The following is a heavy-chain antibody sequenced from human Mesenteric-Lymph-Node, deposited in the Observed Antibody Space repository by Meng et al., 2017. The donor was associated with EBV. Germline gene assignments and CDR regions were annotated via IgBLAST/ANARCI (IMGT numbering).Heavy chain of an antibody. Sequence: QVQLKKWGAGLLKPSETLSLTCAVYDDTFSSYSWTWIRQPPGKGLEWIGEINYGGSTNYSPSLKSRVTISLDTSNNQFSLKLTSVTAADTAVYYCARGPLAFGGVFVQFWGQGTLVTVSS. CDR2: INYGGST. V-gene: IGHV4-34*02. D-gene: IGHD3-16*02. CDR3: ARGPLAFGGVFVQF. J-gene: IGHJ4*02. CDR1: DDTFSSYS.